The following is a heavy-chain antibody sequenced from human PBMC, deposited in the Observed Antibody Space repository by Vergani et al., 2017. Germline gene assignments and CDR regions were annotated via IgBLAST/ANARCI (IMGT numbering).Heavy chain of an antibody. CDR2: IYSGGST. V-gene: IGHV3-53*04. J-gene: IGHJ4*02. D-gene: IGHD6-19*01. CDR3: ARDPIAVAGTGD. Sequence: EVQLVESGGGLVQPGGSLRLSCAASGFTVSSNYMSWVRQRPGTGPDWVSVIYSGGSTYYADSGKVRFTIPRHNSKNTLDLQMNSLRAEDTVVYYCARDPIAVAGTGDWGQGTLVTVSS. CDR1: GFTVSSNY.